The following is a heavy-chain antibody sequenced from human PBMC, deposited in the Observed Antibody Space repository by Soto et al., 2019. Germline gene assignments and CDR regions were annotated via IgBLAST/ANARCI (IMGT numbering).Heavy chain of an antibody. D-gene: IGHD6-13*01. V-gene: IGHV5-10-1*01. CDR1: GYMFNNYW. J-gene: IGHJ6*02. Sequence: GESLKISCQGSGYMFNNYWINRVRQVPGGGLEWMGRVDPSDSYTKYNPSFQGLVTISRDNSKNTLYLQMNSLRAEDTAVYYCAKARVGSSWYGDYYYYGMDVWGQGTTVTVSS. CDR3: AKARVGSSWYGDYYYYGMDV. CDR2: VDPSDSYT.